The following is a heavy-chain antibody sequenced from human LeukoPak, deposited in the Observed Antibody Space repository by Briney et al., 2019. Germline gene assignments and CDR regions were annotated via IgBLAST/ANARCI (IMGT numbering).Heavy chain of an antibody. V-gene: IGHV1-69*01. J-gene: IGHJ6*02. D-gene: IGHD6-19*01. CDR2: IIPIFGTA. CDR1: GGTFSSYA. Sequence: GASVKVSCKASGGTFSSYAISWVRQAPGQGLEWMGGIIPIFGTANYAQRFQGRVTITADESTSTAYMELSSLRSGDTAVYYCATTQMDPWLVQPPYYYYGMDVWGQGTTVTVSS. CDR3: ATTQMDPWLVQPPYYYYGMDV.